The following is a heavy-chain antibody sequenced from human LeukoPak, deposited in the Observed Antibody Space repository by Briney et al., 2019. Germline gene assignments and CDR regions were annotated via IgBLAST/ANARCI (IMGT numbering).Heavy chain of an antibody. CDR1: GYTFTGYY. J-gene: IGHJ4*02. Sequence: ASVNVSCKASGYTFTGYYMHWVRQAPGQGLEWMGRINPNSGGTNYAQKFQGRVTMTRDTSISTAYMELSRLRSDDTAVYYCARDTSVAGFYYFDYWGQGTLVTVSS. CDR3: ARDTSVAGFYYFDY. CDR2: INPNSGGT. V-gene: IGHV1-2*06. D-gene: IGHD2-15*01.